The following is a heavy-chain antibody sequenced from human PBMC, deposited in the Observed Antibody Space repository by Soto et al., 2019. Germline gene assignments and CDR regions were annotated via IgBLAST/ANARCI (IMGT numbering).Heavy chain of an antibody. J-gene: IGHJ4*02. D-gene: IGHD2-15*01. CDR3: ARRDSSGFLRYFVN. CDR1: GGTLSSFINYP. Sequence: QMQLVQSGDEVKKPGSSVKVSCKASGGTLSSFINYPINWVRQAPGQGLEWMGGIVPNVGTVNYAQKFQGRVTITADKSTCTAYMELSSVISENMALYYCARRDSSGFLRYFVNWGQVTLDTV. CDR2: IVPNVGTV. V-gene: IGHV1-69*06.